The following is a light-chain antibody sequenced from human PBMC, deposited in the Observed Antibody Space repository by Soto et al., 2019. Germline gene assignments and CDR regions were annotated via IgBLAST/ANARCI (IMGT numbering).Light chain of an antibody. CDR2: GAS. CDR1: QSVSSSY. CDR3: QQYGSSPWT. V-gene: IGKV3-20*01. Sequence: EIVLTQSPGTLSLSPGERATLSCRASQSVSSSYLAWYQQKPGQAPRLLIYGASSRATGIPDRFSGSGSGTDFTLTISSLEREGFAVYYCQQYGSSPWTFGQGTKVEIK. J-gene: IGKJ1*01.